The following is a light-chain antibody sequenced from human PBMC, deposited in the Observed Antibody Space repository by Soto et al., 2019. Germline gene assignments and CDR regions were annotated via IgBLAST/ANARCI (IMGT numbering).Light chain of an antibody. CDR2: DAS. V-gene: IGKV3-11*01. CDR3: QQRSSWPLT. CDR1: QSVSSY. Sequence: EIVLTQSPATLSLSPGERVTLSCRASQSVSSYLAWYQQKLGQAPRLLIYDASNRATGIPARFSGSGSGTDFTLTISSLEPEDFAVYYCQQRSSWPLTFGQGTKVDI. J-gene: IGKJ1*01.